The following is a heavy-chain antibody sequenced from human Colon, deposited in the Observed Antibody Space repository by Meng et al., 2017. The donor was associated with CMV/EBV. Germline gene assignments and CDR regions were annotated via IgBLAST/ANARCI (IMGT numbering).Heavy chain of an antibody. D-gene: IGHD4/OR15-4a*01. CDR3: ARLTSGGY. Sequence: QVHLVQSGAEVKKPGASVKVSCTASGYTFTDYYIHWVRQAPGQGLEWMGRINPNNGGTNSAQKLQGRVTMTTDTSINTAYMELISLTSEDTAIYYCARLTSGGYWGQGTLVTVSS. CDR1: GYTFTDYY. CDR2: INPNNGGT. J-gene: IGHJ4*02. V-gene: IGHV1-2*06.